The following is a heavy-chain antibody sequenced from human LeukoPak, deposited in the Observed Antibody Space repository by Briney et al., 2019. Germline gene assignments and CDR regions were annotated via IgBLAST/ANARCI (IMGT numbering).Heavy chain of an antibody. J-gene: IGHJ4*01. CDR3: ARVGVYSGTYYFDY. Sequence: ASVTVSCKPSGDTFTSNGISWVRRAPGQGLEFMGGIIPLLGPANYPQNFQGRVTITADKATSTVYMDLSSLGSGDTAVYYCARVGVYSGTYYFDYWGRGTQVTVSS. D-gene: IGHD1-26*01. CDR1: GDTFTSNG. V-gene: IGHV1-69*06. CDR2: IIPLLGPA.